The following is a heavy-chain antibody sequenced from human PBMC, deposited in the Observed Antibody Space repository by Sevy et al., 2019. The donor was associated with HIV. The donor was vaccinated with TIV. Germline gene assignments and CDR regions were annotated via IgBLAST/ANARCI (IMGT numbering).Heavy chain of an antibody. CDR1: GFTFSSYA. CDR2: ISYDGSNK. CDR3: ARDLMTTVTTYLFDY. V-gene: IGHV3-30-3*01. J-gene: IGHJ4*02. D-gene: IGHD4-17*01. Sequence: GGSLRLSCAASGFTFSSYAMHWVRQAPGKGLEWVAVISYDGSNKYYADSVKGRFTISRDNSKNTLYLQMNSLRAEDTAVYNCARDLMTTVTTYLFDYWGQGTLVTVSS.